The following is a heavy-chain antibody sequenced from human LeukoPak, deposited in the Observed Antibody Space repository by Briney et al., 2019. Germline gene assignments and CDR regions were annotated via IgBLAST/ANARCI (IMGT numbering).Heavy chain of an antibody. V-gene: IGHV4-34*01. CDR1: GGSFSGYY. Sequence: SETLSLTCAVYGGSFSGYYWSWIRQPPGKGLEWIGEINHSGSTNYNPSLKSRVTISVDTSKNQFSLKLSSVTAADTAVYYCASGRGVLDYWGQGTLVTVSS. D-gene: IGHD3-10*01. CDR3: ASGRGVLDY. J-gene: IGHJ4*02. CDR2: INHSGST.